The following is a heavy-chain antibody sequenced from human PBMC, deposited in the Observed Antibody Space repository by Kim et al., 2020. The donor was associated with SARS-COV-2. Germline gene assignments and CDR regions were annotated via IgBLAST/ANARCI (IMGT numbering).Heavy chain of an antibody. J-gene: IGHJ4*02. Sequence: DSVKGRFTISRDNARNSLYLQMNSLRAEDTAVYYCARGGGLTSGWPYFDYWGQGTLVTVSS. D-gene: IGHD6-19*01. CDR3: ARGGGLTSGWPYFDY. V-gene: IGHV3-21*01.